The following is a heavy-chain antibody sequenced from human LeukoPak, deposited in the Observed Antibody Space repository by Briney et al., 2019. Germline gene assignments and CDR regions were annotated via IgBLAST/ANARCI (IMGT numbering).Heavy chain of an antibody. CDR2: INPNSGGT. Sequence: ASVKVSCKASGYTFTGYYMHWVRQAPGQGLEWMGWINPNSGGTNYAQKFQGRVTMTRDTSISTAYMELSRLRSDDTAVYYCARGPPLLWFGEDQGYWGQGTLVTVSS. J-gene: IGHJ4*02. CDR3: ARGPPLLWFGEDQGY. D-gene: IGHD3-10*01. CDR1: GYTFTGYY. V-gene: IGHV1-2*02.